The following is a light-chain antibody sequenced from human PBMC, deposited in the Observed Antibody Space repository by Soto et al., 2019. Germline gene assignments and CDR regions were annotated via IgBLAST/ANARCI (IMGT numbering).Light chain of an antibody. V-gene: IGLV2-14*01. J-gene: IGLJ1*01. CDR3: TSYRSATTPPYV. CDR2: EVA. Sequence: SVLTQPASVSGSPGQSITISCTGTSSDIGAYNFVSWYQHHPGKAPKLLIYEVAYRPSGISNRFSGSKSANTASLTISGLQAEDEADYFCTSYRSATTPPYVFGSGTKVTVL. CDR1: SSDIGAYNF.